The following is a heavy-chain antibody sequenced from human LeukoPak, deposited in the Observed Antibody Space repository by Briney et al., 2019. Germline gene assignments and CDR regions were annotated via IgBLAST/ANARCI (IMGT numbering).Heavy chain of an antibody. J-gene: IGHJ4*02. Sequence: PGRSLRLSCAASGSTFSSYAMHWVRQAPGKGLEWVAVISYDGSNKYYADSVKGRFTISRDNSKNTLYLQMNSLRAEDTAVYYCARDRQAAAIDYWGQGTLVTVSS. CDR1: GSTFSSYA. V-gene: IGHV3-30-3*01. D-gene: IGHD2-2*01. CDR3: ARDRQAAAIDY. CDR2: ISYDGSNK.